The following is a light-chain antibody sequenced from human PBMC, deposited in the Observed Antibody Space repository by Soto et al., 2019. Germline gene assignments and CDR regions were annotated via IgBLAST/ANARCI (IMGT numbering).Light chain of an antibody. V-gene: IGLV2-14*01. CDR1: SSDVGAYNY. Sequence: QSALAHPAAVSGAPGQSITVSCTGTSSDVGAYNYVSWYQHHPGKAPKLMIYEVRNRPSGVSNRFSGSKSGNTASLTISGLQAEDEADYYCSSYTRSSTYVFGTGTKVTVL. CDR3: SSYTRSSTYV. J-gene: IGLJ1*01. CDR2: EVR.